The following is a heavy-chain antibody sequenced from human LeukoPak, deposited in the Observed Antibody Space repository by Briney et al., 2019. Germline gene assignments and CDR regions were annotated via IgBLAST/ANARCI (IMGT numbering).Heavy chain of an antibody. Sequence: GGSLRLSCAASGFTFSSYAMSWVRQAPGKGLEWVSGISGSGGSTYSADFVKGRFTISRDNSKSTLYLQMNSLRAEDTAVYYCAKDPRVHGSGSYYFDYWGQGALVTVSS. CDR2: ISGSGGST. D-gene: IGHD3-10*01. V-gene: IGHV3-23*01. CDR1: GFTFSSYA. J-gene: IGHJ4*02. CDR3: AKDPRVHGSGSYYFDY.